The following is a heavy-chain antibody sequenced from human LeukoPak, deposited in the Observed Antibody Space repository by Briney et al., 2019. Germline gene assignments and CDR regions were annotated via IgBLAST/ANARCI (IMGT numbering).Heavy chain of an antibody. Sequence: SETLSLTCSVSGGSISNYYWGWIRQPAGKGLEWISRIYTSGSTDYNPSLKSRVTVSVDTSTRQFSLRLGSVTAADTAMYYCARESRTYDGSGYAYDYWGQGTLVTVSS. D-gene: IGHD3-22*01. CDR1: GGSISNYY. CDR2: IYTSGST. V-gene: IGHV4-4*07. J-gene: IGHJ4*02. CDR3: ARESRTYDGSGYAYDY.